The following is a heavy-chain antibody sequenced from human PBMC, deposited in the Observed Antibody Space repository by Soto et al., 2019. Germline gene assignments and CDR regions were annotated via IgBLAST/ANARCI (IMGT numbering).Heavy chain of an antibody. V-gene: IGHV4-4*02. J-gene: IGHJ6*02. CDR2: IFHNGNT. Sequence: QVQLQESGPGLVKPSGTLSLTCAVSGGSISSSNWWSWVRQPPGKGLAWIGEIFHNGNTYSNPSLTGRVTMSVDKSKNQFSLNLYSVTAADTAVYYCASRTYAMDVWGQGTTVTVSS. CDR1: GGSISSSNW. CDR3: ASRTYAMDV.